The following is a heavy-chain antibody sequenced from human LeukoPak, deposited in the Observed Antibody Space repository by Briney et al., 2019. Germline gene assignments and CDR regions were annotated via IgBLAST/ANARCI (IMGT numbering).Heavy chain of an antibody. CDR3: ARSGYDYYYYYYYGMDV. CDR2: IYYSGST. CDR1: GGSISSYY. V-gene: IGHV4-59*01. D-gene: IGHD5-12*01. J-gene: IGHJ6*02. Sequence: SETLSLTCTVSGGSISSYYRSWIRQPPGKGLEWIGYIYYSGSTNYNPSLKSRVTISVDTSKNQFSLKLSSVTAADTAVYYCARSGYDYYYYYYYGMDVWGQGTTVTVSS.